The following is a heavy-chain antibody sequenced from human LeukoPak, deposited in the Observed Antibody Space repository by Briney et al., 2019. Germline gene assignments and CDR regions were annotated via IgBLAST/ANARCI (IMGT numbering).Heavy chain of an antibody. CDR2: IHFDGSNE. J-gene: IGHJ5*02. Sequence: GGSLRLSCVAPGFIFRSYGIHWVRQAPGKGLEWVTFIHFDGSNEYYADFVKGRFTISRDNSKNTVYLQMNSLRAEDTAVYYCAKDGIMHSNGPPEFDPWGQGTLVSVSS. CDR1: GFIFRSYG. V-gene: IGHV3-30*02. CDR3: AKDGIMHSNGPPEFDP. D-gene: IGHD3-22*01.